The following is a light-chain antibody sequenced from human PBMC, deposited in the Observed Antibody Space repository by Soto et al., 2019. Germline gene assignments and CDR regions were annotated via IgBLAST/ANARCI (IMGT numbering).Light chain of an antibody. CDR1: LPISNS. CDR3: QKYNSAPLT. CDR2: AAS. V-gene: IGKV1-27*01. J-gene: IGKJ4*01. Sequence: DIPMTQSPSSLSASVGDSVTITCPPSLPISNSLAWYQQKPGKIPNLLIYAASTLQAGVPSRFSGSGSGTGFTLTISSLQPEDVAAYYCQKYNSAPLTFGGGTKVDIK.